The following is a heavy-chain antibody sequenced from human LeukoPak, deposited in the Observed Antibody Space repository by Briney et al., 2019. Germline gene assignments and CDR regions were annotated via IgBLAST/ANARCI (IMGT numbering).Heavy chain of an antibody. V-gene: IGHV1-2*02. CDR3: ARDLRGLGDYFDF. CDR1: GYTFNGYY. J-gene: IGHJ4*02. CDR2: INPDNGGA. D-gene: IGHD1-26*01. Sequence: ASVKVSCKASGYTFNGYYIHWVRLAPGQGLEWLGWINPDNGGANYAEKFQGRVTMTRDTSISTAYMEVTGLTSDDTAVFYCARDLRGLGDYFDFWGQGTLVTVSS.